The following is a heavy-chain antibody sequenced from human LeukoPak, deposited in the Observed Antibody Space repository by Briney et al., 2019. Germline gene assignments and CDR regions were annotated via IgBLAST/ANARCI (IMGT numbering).Heavy chain of an antibody. CDR1: GYTFTSYG. J-gene: IGHJ4*02. Sequence: ASVKVSCKASGYTFTSYGISWVRQAPGQGLEWMGWISAYNGNTNYAQKLQGRVTMTTDTSTSTAYMELRSLRSDDTAVYYCARTRYSSGWYVGAYWGQGTLVTVSS. CDR3: ARTRYSSGWYVGAY. V-gene: IGHV1-18*01. D-gene: IGHD6-19*01. CDR2: ISAYNGNT.